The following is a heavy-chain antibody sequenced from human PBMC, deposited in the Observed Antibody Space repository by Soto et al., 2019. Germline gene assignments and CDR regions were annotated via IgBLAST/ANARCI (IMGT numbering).Heavy chain of an antibody. D-gene: IGHD3-22*01. CDR3: ARDINYYDSSGYQDY. J-gene: IGHJ4*02. CDR1: GFIFSRYE. V-gene: IGHV3-48*03. Sequence: GGSLRLSCAASGFIFSRYEMNWVRQAPGKGLEWVSYINTRGNIIHYADSVKGRFTISRDNAENSLYLQMNSLRAEDTAVYYCARDINYYDSSGYQDYWGQGSLVTVSS. CDR2: INTRGNII.